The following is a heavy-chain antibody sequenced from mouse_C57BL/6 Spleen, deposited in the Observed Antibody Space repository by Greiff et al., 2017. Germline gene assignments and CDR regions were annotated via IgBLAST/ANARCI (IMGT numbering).Heavy chain of an antibody. CDR1: GYTFTDYY. CDR3: ARFSDGMDY. CDR2: INPNNGGT. Sequence: EVQLQQSGPELVKPGASVKISCKASGYTFTDYYMNWVKQSHGKSLEWIGDINPNNGGTSYNQKFKGKATLTVDKSSSTAYMELRSLTSEDSAVYYCARFSDGMDYWGQGTSVTVSS. J-gene: IGHJ4*01. V-gene: IGHV1-26*01.